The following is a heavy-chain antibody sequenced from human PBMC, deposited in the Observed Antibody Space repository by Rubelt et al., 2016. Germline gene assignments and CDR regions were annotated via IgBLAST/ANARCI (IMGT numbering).Heavy chain of an antibody. J-gene: IGHJ4*02. CDR3: AKDWPREWLAQGPFDY. V-gene: IGHV3-30*04. D-gene: IGHD6-19*01. Sequence: AASGFTFSSYAMHWVRQAPGKGLEWVAVISYDGSNKYYADSVKGRFTISRDNSKNTLYLQMNSLRAEDTAVYYCAKDWPREWLAQGPFDYWGQGTLVTVSS. CDR2: ISYDGSNK. CDR1: GFTFSSYA.